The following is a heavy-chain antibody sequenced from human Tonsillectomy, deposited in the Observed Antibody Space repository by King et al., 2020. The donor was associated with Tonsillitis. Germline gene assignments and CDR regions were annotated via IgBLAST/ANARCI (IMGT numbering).Heavy chain of an antibody. J-gene: IGHJ4*02. V-gene: IGHV3-30*04. CDR3: AGGGLRFPRGPLDY. CDR1: GFTFSSYA. D-gene: IGHD3-16*01. Sequence: VQLVESGGGVVQPGRSLRLSCAASGFTFSSYAMHWVRQAPGKGLEWVAVISYDGSNKYYADSVKGRFTISRDNSKNTLYLQMNSLRAEDTAVYYCAGGGLRFPRGPLDYWGQGTLVTVSS. CDR2: ISYDGSNK.